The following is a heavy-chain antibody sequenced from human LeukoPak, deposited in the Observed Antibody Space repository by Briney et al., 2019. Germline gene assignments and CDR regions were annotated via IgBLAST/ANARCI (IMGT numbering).Heavy chain of an antibody. J-gene: IGHJ4*02. CDR2: ILPIYGTA. V-gene: IGHV1-69*13. Sequence: ASVKVSCKASGGTFNIYSVNWVRQAPGQGLEWMGGILPIYGTANIAQKFQGRVTITADESASTAYMELSSLRSEDTAVYYCARYAGGSTTGCFDYWGQGTLVTVSS. D-gene: IGHD2/OR15-2a*01. CDR1: GGTFNIYS. CDR3: ARYAGGSTTGCFDY.